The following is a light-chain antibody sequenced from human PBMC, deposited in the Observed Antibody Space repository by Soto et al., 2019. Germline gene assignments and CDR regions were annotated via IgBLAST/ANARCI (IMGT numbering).Light chain of an antibody. V-gene: IGKV1-5*03. J-gene: IGKJ2*01. CDR3: QQYDRFPYT. Sequence: IQMTQSPSTLPASVGDTVTITCRASQSISNWLAWYQQKPGQAPKLLIHKASTLESGVPSRFSGSGSGTEFTLTISRLQPDDFATFYCQQYDRFPYTFGQGTKLE. CDR2: KAS. CDR1: QSISNW.